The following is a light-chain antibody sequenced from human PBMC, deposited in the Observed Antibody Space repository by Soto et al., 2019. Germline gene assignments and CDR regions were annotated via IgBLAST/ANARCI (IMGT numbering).Light chain of an antibody. Sequence: DVYLTQSPASLSASVGDRVTITCRASHDISSDVTWYQVKPGQVPKLISYAASKLDIGVPSRFSGGGSETRFTLTLSSLQPEDFAMYYCQHFFSFPFTFGPGTRVDV. J-gene: IGKJ3*01. CDR1: HDISSD. CDR3: QHFFSFPFT. V-gene: IGKV1-33*01. CDR2: AAS.